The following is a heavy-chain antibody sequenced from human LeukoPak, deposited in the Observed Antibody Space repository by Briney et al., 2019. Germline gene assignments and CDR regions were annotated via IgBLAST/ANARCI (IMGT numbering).Heavy chain of an antibody. D-gene: IGHD3-16*02. Sequence: PGGSLRLSCAASGFTFSDYGMHWVRQAPGKGLEWVAVISYDGIHKYYADSVKGRFTISRDNSKNTLYLQMNSLRAEDTAVYYCAKDLEIVAPYYFDYWGQGTLVTVSS. CDR3: AKDLEIVAPYYFDY. CDR1: GFTFSDYG. J-gene: IGHJ4*02. V-gene: IGHV3-30*18. CDR2: ISYDGIHK.